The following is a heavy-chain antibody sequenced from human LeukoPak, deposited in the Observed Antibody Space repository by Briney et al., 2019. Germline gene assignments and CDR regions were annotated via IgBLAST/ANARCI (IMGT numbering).Heavy chain of an antibody. J-gene: IGHJ5*02. CDR3: ARENAAGSYST. V-gene: IGHV3-30-3*01. D-gene: IGHD1-26*01. Sequence: QPGGSLRPSCAASGFTFSSYAMHWVRQAPGKGLEWVAVISYDGSNKYYADSVKGRFTISRDNSKNTLYLQMNSLRAEDTAVYYCARENAAGSYSTWGQGTLVTVSS. CDR2: ISYDGSNK. CDR1: GFTFSSYA.